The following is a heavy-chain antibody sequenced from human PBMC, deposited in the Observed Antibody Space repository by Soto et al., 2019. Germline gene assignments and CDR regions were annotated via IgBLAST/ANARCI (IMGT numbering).Heavy chain of an antibody. Sequence: EVLLVESGGGLVQPGGSLRLSCAASGFTLGDYYMDWVRQAPGKGLEWVGRSRSKARGYTTEYAASVTGRFTVSRDESKNSFYLQMNSLKSEDTALYYCVRGFNSFDIWGQGTLLTVSS. CDR1: GFTLGDYY. CDR2: SRSKARGYTT. V-gene: IGHV3-72*01. CDR3: VRGFNSFDI. J-gene: IGHJ3*02.